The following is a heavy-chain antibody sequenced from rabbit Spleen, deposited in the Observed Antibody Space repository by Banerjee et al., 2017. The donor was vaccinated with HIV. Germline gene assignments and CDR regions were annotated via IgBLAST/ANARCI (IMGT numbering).Heavy chain of an antibody. J-gene: IGHJ6*01. V-gene: IGHV1S45*01. Sequence: QEQLVESGGGLVKPEGSLTLSCTASGFSFSNKAVMCWVRQAPGKGLEWIACVYAGSSGTTYYASWAKGRFTCSKTSSTTVTLQMTSLTVADAATYFCAGDSGTSFSSYGMDLWGPGTLVTVS. D-gene: IGHD8-1*01. CDR2: VYAGSSGTT. CDR3: AGDSGTSFSSYGMDL. CDR1: GFSFSNKAV.